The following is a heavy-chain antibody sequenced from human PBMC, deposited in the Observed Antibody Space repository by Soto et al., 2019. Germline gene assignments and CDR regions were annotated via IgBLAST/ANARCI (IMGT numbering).Heavy chain of an antibody. CDR3: STRAYDTNGYYRFDP. J-gene: IGHJ5*01. Sequence: SETLSLTCAVYGGSFSVHSWTWIRQSPGKGLEWIGDINHSGRVNYSPSLKSRVTISLDTSKNQFSLTLSAVTAADTAMYYCSTRAYDTNGYYRFDPWGQGTLVTVSS. CDR1: GGSFSVHS. D-gene: IGHD3-22*01. CDR2: INHSGRV. V-gene: IGHV4-34*01.